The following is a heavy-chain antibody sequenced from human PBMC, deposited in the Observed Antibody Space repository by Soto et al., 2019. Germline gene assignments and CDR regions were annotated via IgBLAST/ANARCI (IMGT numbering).Heavy chain of an antibody. CDR1: GFTFSSYA. CDR3: AKDSNTIFGGVWNFDY. V-gene: IGHV3-64*04. Sequence: GSLRLSCSASGFTFSSYAMHWVRQAPGKGLEYVSAISSNGGSTYYADSVKGRFTISRDNSKNTLYLQMNSLRAEDTAVYYCAKDSNTIFGGVWNFDYWGQGTLVTVSS. D-gene: IGHD3-3*01. CDR2: ISSNGGST. J-gene: IGHJ4*02.